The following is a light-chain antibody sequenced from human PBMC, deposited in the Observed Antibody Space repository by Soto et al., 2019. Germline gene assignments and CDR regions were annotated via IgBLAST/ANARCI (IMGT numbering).Light chain of an antibody. V-gene: IGLV2-18*01. CDR3: SLYTTTNALV. CDR1: SSDVGDYNR. CDR2: EVS. Sequence: QSALTQPPSVSGSPGQSVTISCSGTSSDVGDYNRVSWYQQSPGTAPKLMIYEVSSRPSGVPDRFSGSKSGNTASLPIFGLQAEDEADYYCSLYTTTNALVFGGGTKVTVL. J-gene: IGLJ2*01.